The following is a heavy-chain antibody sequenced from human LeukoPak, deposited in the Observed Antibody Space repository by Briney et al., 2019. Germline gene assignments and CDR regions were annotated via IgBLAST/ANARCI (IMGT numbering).Heavy chain of an antibody. CDR2: IHYSGST. J-gene: IGHJ4*02. Sequence: SETLSLTCAVSGGSISSYYWSWIRQPPGRGLEWIGSIHYSGSTSYNSSLKSRVTISVDTSKNQFSLKLSSVTAADTAVYYCARARIAVAGTFRGFDYWGQGTLVTVSS. V-gene: IGHV4-59*08. CDR1: GGSISSYY. CDR3: ARARIAVAGTFRGFDY. D-gene: IGHD6-19*01.